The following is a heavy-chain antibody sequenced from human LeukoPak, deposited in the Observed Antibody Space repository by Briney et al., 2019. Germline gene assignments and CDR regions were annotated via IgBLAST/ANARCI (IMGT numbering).Heavy chain of an antibody. CDR1: GFTFSSYG. CDR3: AKDPGYIDY. Sequence: PGRSLRLSCAASGFTFSSYGMHWVRQAPGKGLEWVAVISYDGSNKYYADSVKGRFIISRDNSKNTLYLQMNSLRAEDTAVYYCAKDPGYIDYWGQGTLVTVSS. D-gene: IGHD5-12*01. CDR2: ISYDGSNK. J-gene: IGHJ4*02. V-gene: IGHV3-30*18.